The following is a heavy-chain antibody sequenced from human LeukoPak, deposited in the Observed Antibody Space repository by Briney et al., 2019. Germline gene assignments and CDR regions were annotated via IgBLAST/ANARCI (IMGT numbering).Heavy chain of an antibody. Sequence: ASETLSLTCAVYGGSFSGYYWSWIRQPPGKGLEWIGEVNHSGSTNYNPSLKSRVTISVDTSKNQFSLKLSSVTAADTAVYYCASYRYSSGIFDYWGQGTLVTVSS. D-gene: IGHD6-19*01. CDR1: GGSFSGYY. V-gene: IGHV4-34*01. CDR2: VNHSGST. CDR3: ASYRYSSGIFDY. J-gene: IGHJ4*02.